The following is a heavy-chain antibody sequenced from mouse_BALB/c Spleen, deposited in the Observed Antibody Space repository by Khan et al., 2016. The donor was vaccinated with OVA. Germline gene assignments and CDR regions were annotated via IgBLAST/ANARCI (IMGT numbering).Heavy chain of an antibody. CDR3: ARDYGSLYGYFDV. Sequence: VQLNQSGPGLVKPSQTVSLTCTVTGISITTGNYRWSWIRQFPGNKLEWIGNIYYSGTITYNPSLTSRTTITRDTSKSQFFLEMNSLTAEDTATYLCARDYGSLYGYFDVWGAGTTVTVSS. D-gene: IGHD1-1*01. CDR1: GISITTGNYR. J-gene: IGHJ1*01. CDR2: IYYSGTI. V-gene: IGHV3-5*02.